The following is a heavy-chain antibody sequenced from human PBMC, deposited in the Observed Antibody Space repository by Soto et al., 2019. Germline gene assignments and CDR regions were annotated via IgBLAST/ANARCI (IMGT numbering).Heavy chain of an antibody. CDR3: ARDYGSYNYYYYGMDI. CDR2: IIPIFGTA. D-gene: IGHD1-26*01. V-gene: IGHV1-69*13. J-gene: IGHJ6*02. CDR1: GGTFSSYA. Sequence: SVKVSCKASGGTFSSYAISWVRQAPGQGLEWMGGIIPIFGTANYAQKFQGRVTITADESTSTAYMELSSLRSEDTAVYYCARDYGSYNYYYYGMDIWGQGTRVTVSS.